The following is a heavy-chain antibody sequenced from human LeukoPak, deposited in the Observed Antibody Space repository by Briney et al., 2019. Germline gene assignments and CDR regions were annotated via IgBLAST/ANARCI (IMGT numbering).Heavy chain of an antibody. Sequence: GESLKISCKGSGYSFTTHWIGWVRQMPGKGLEWMGIIYPGDSDTRYSPSFQGQVTISADKSISTAYLQWSGLKASDSAMYYCARGFDIAAAAPFQHWGQGTLVTVSS. D-gene: IGHD6-13*01. CDR1: GYSFTTHW. CDR3: ARGFDIAAAAPFQH. V-gene: IGHV5-51*01. J-gene: IGHJ1*01. CDR2: IYPGDSDT.